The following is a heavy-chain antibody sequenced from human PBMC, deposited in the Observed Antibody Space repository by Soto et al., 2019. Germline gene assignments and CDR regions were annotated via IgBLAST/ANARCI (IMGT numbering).Heavy chain of an antibody. CDR3: ARGLLLSYYDSSGYYYVYYYYGMDV. D-gene: IGHD3-22*01. Sequence: SETLSLTCAVYGGSFSGYYWSWIRQPPGKGLEWIGEINHSGSTNYNPSLKSRVTISVDTSKNQFSLKLSSVTAADTAVYYCARGLLLSYYDSSGYYYVYYYYGMDVWGQGTTVTVSS. V-gene: IGHV4-34*01. CDR2: INHSGST. J-gene: IGHJ6*02. CDR1: GGSFSGYY.